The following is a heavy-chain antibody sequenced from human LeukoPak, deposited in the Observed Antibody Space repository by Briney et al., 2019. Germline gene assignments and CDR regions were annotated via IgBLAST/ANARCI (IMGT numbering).Heavy chain of an antibody. D-gene: IGHD2-15*01. CDR3: ARLVGACSGGSCYSDY. V-gene: IGHV5-51*01. CDR2: IYPGDSDT. J-gene: IGHJ4*02. Sequence: GESLKISCKGSRYSFTSYWIGWVRQMPGKGLEWTGIIYPGDSDTRYSPSFQGQVTISADKSISTAYLQLNSLKASDTAMYYCARLVGACSGGSCYSDYWGQGTLVTVSS. CDR1: RYSFTSYW.